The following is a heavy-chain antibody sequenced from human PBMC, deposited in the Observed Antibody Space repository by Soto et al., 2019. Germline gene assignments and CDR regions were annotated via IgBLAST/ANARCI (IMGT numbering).Heavy chain of an antibody. D-gene: IGHD3-22*01. V-gene: IGHV3-11*06. CDR3: ARGGYYYNRSGYYHNFDH. CDR2: ISGNSGHT. CDR1: EFTFSDYY. Sequence: GGSLRLSCVASEFTFSDYYMSWIRQAPGKGLEWVSYISGNSGHTNYADSVKGRFTISRDNAKNSLYLQMNTLRAEDTAVYYCARGGYYYNRSGYYHNFDHWGQGTLVTVSS. J-gene: IGHJ4*02.